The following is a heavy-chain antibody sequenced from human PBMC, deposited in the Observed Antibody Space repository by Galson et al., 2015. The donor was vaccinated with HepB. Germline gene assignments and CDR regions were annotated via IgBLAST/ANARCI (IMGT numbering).Heavy chain of an antibody. CDR1: GGSISSYY. CDR3: ARDAVLWRHAFDI. Sequence: LSLTCTVSGGSISSYYWSWIRQPPGKGLEWIGYIYYSGSTNYNPSLKSRVTISVDTSKNQFSLKLSSVTAADTAVYYCARDAVLWRHAFDIWGQGTMVTVSS. D-gene: IGHD2-21*01. V-gene: IGHV4-59*01. J-gene: IGHJ3*02. CDR2: IYYSGST.